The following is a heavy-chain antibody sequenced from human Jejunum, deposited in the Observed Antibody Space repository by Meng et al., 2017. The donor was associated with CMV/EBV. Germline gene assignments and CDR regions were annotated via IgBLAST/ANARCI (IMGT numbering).Heavy chain of an antibody. CDR3: ATLSGSHKGY. Sequence: SCKASGYTFTGYYMHWVRQAPGQGLEWMGWIDPSSGGTNYAQKFQGRVTMTRDTSISTASMELSRLRSDDTAMYCCATLSGSHKGYWGQGTLVTVSS. V-gene: IGHV1-2*02. J-gene: IGHJ4*02. CDR2: IDPSSGGT. D-gene: IGHD1-26*01. CDR1: GYTFTGYY.